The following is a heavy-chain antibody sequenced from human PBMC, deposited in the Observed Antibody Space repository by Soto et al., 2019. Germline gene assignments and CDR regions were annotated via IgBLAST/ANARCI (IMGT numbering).Heavy chain of an antibody. Sequence: QVQLVQSGAEVKRPGASVKVSCKASGYTFTSYDFNWVRQAPGQGPEWMGWVNPNSGNTDYAQKFQGRVTTTRNTSIRTAYMELSILRSEDTAVYYCARASYLDPAFDIWGQGTMVTVSS. J-gene: IGHJ3*02. V-gene: IGHV1-8*01. CDR2: VNPNSGNT. D-gene: IGHD2-2*03. CDR3: ARASYLDPAFDI. CDR1: GYTFTSYD.